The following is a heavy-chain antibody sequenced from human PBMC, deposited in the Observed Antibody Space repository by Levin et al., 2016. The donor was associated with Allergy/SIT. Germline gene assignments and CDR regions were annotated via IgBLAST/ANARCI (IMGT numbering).Heavy chain of an antibody. CDR3: TTGGFYYGGGTLTY. D-gene: IGHD3-10*01. J-gene: IGHJ4*02. V-gene: IGHV3-15*01. Sequence: GESLKISCAASGFTFSDYYMSWIRQPPGKGLEWVGHIKTKSDGETTDYATSVKGRFTISRDDSKNTLFLQMNSLETEDTAVYYCTTGGFYYGGGTLTYWGQGTLVTVSS. CDR1: GFTFSDYY. CDR2: IKTKSDGETT.